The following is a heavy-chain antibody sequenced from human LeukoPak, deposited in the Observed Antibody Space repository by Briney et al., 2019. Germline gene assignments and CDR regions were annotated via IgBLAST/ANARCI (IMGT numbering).Heavy chain of an antibody. J-gene: IGHJ1*01. CDR1: GGSISSYY. CDR2: IYTSGST. V-gene: IGHV4-4*07. D-gene: IGHD3-22*01. CDR3: ASPRGDDSGGYYTWYFHH. Sequence: SETLSLTCTVSGGSISSYYWSWIRQPAGKGLEWIGRIYTSGSTNYNPSLKSRVTISVDTSKNQFSLKLSSVTAADTAVYFCASPRGDDSGGYYTWYFHHWGQGILVTVSS.